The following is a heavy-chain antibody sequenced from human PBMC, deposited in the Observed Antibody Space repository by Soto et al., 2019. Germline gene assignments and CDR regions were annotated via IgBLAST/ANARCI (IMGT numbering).Heavy chain of an antibody. D-gene: IGHD3-22*01. V-gene: IGHV4-39*02. Sequence: SETLSLTCTVSGGSISTRAYYWAWIRQPPGKGLEWIGSMYFIGTTYYNSSLKNRVLISSDMSKNHFSLRLTSVTAADTAVYSCARLSSGYYDYWGQGTLVTVS. CDR3: ARLSSGYYDY. CDR2: MYFIGTT. J-gene: IGHJ4*02. CDR1: GGSISTRAYY.